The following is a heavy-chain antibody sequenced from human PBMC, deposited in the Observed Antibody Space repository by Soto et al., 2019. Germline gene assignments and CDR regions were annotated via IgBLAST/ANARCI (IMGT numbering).Heavy chain of an antibody. CDR2: INPSGGST. V-gene: IGHV1-46*01. CDR1: GYTFTSYY. CDR3: ARDSRLPSIVVVPAAIQSEYYYYYGMDV. Sequence: GASVKVSCKASGYTFTSYYMHWVRQAPGQGLEWMGIINPSGGSTSYAQKFQGRVTMTRDTSTSTVYMELSSLRSEDTAVYYCARDSRLPSIVVVPAAIQSEYYYYYGMDVWGQGTTVTVSS. D-gene: IGHD2-2*01. J-gene: IGHJ6*02.